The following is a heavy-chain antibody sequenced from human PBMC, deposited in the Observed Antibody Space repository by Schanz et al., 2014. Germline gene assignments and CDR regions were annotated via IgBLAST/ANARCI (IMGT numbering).Heavy chain of an antibody. J-gene: IGHJ3*02. CDR1: GFTFSSHW. CDR2: INSVGSNT. V-gene: IGHV3-74*02. Sequence: EVQLVASGGGLVQPGGSLRLSCAASGFTFSSHWMHWVRHDPGKGLVWVARINSVGSNTDYADSVTGRFTISRDNAKNTLYLQMNTLRAEDTAVYYCARKMKLGVYGGKGHDSLDIWGQGTMVNVSS. CDR3: ARKMKLGVYGGKGHDSLDI. D-gene: IGHD4-17*01.